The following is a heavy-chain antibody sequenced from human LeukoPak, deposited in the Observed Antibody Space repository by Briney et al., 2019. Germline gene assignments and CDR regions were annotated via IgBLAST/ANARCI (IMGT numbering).Heavy chain of an antibody. J-gene: IGHJ4*02. CDR2: ISGSGGVI. CDR1: GFTFSSYS. V-gene: IGHV3-23*01. D-gene: IGHD3-22*01. Sequence: GGSLRLSCAASGFTFSSYSMNWVRQAPGKGLEWVSTISGSGGVIHYADSVKGPFTISRDNSKNTLYLQVSSLRVEDTAVYFCVKEGGYYYFEYWGQGTPVTVSS. CDR3: VKEGGYYYFEY.